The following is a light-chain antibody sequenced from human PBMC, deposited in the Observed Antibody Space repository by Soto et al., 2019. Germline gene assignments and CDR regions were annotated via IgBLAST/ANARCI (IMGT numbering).Light chain of an antibody. V-gene: IGKV1-5*03. J-gene: IGKJ1*01. Sequence: DIQMTHDPSSLSASVGDRVTITCRASESISSWLAWYQQKPGKAPKLLIYKASSLESGVPSRFSGSGSGTEFTLTISSLQPDDFATYYSQQYNSYWTFGQGTNADIK. CDR3: QQYNSYWT. CDR2: KAS. CDR1: ESISSW.